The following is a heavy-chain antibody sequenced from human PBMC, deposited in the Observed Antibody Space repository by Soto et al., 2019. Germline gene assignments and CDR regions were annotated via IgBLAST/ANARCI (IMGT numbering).Heavy chain of an antibody. Sequence: EMQLVESGGGLVQPGGSLRLSCTASGFIVSNTYVNWVRQAPGKGLEWVSVISNRGDTHYADSVRGRFSLSRDISDNTLHLQMNNLRVEDTAVYYCAREPRYCRGGSCSITGDAYDIWGQGTMVTVSS. CDR1: GFIVSNTY. J-gene: IGHJ3*02. V-gene: IGHV3-66*01. CDR2: ISNRGDT. D-gene: IGHD2-15*01. CDR3: AREPRYCRGGSCSITGDAYDI.